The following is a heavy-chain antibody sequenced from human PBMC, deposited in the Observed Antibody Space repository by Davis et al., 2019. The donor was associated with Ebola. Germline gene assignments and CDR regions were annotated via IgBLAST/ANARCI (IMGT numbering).Heavy chain of an antibody. CDR3: ARVQITIFGVIDY. CDR1: GGSVSSGSYY. CDR2: IYYSGST. D-gene: IGHD3-3*01. Sequence: SETLSLTCTVSGGSVSSGSYYWSWTRPHPGKGLAWIGYIYYSGSTYYNPSLKSRVTISVDTSKNQFSLKLSSVTAADTAVYYCARVQITIFGVIDYWGQGTLVTVSS. J-gene: IGHJ4*02. V-gene: IGHV4-31*03.